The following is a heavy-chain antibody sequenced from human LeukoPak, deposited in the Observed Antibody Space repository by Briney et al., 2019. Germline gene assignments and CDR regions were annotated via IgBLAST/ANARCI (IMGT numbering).Heavy chain of an antibody. CDR2: IIPIFGTA. D-gene: IGHD1-26*01. V-gene: IGHV1-69*13. CDR1: GGTFSSYA. Sequence: SVKISCKASGGTFSSYAISWVRQAPGQGLEWMGGIIPIFGTANYAQKFQGRVTITADESTSTAYMELSSLRSEDTAVYYCARDREDIVGATAFDYWGQGTLVTVSS. CDR3: ARDREDIVGATAFDY. J-gene: IGHJ4*02.